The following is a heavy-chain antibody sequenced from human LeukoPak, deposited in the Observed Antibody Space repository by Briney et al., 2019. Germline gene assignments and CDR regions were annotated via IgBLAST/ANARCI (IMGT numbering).Heavy chain of an antibody. D-gene: IGHD2-2*01. CDR1: GFTFSSYA. V-gene: IGHV3-23*01. CDR2: ISGSGGST. CDR3: AEEAVGGSCYCHGFDP. J-gene: IGHJ5*02. Sequence: PGGSLRLSCAASGFTFSSYAMSWVRQAPGKGLEWVSAISGSGGSTYYADSVKGRFTISRDNSKNTLYLQMDSLRAQDTAVYYCAEEAVGGSCYCHGFDPWGQAILVTVSS.